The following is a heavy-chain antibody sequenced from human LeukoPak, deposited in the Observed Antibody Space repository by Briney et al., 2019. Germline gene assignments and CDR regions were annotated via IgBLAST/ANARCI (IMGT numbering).Heavy chain of an antibody. V-gene: IGHV3-53*01. CDR1: GLIVSNNY. Sequence: PGGSLRLSCAASGLIVSNNYMSWVRQAPGKGLEWVSVIYTGGIAYYADSVKGRFTIFRDNSENTLYLQMDSLRAEDTAVYYCARKFYDMDVWGQGTTVTVSS. CDR2: IYTGGIA. J-gene: IGHJ6*02. CDR3: ARKFYDMDV.